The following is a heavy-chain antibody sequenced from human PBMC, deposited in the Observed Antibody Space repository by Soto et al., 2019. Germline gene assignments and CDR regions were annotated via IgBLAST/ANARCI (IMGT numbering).Heavy chain of an antibody. V-gene: IGHV1-69*13. CDR3: ATSPYCSGGSCYSLYAFDI. CDR1: GGTFSSYA. J-gene: IGHJ3*02. Sequence: GASVKVSCKASGGTFSSYAISWVRQAPGQGLEWMGGIIPIFGTANYAQKFQGRVTITADESTSTAYMELSSLRSEDTAVYYCATSPYCSGGSCYSLYAFDIWGQGTMVTVSS. D-gene: IGHD2-15*01. CDR2: IIPIFGTA.